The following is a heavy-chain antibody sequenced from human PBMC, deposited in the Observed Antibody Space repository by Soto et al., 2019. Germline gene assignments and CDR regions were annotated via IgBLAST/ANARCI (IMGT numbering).Heavy chain of an antibody. J-gene: IGHJ6*02. CDR1: GGYISSGGYY. D-gene: IGHD3-10*01. Sequence: SETLSLTYAVSGGYISSGGYYWSWIRQPPGKGLEWIGEINHSGSTNYNPSLKSRVTISVDTSKNQFSLKLSSVTAADTAVYYCAPGVGSGSYYNYGMDVWGQGTTVTVSS. CDR3: APGVGSGSYYNYGMDV. CDR2: INHSGST. V-gene: IGHV4-34*01.